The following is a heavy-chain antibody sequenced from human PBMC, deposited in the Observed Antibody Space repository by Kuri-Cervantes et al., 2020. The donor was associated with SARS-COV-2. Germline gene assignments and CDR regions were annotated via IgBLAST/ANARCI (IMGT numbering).Heavy chain of an antibody. CDR2: IYYSGST. J-gene: IGHJ3*02. V-gene: IGHV4-59*01. Sequence: SETLSLTCTVSGGSISSYYWSWIRQPPGKGLEWIGYIYYSGSTNYNPSLKSRVTISVDTSKNQLSLKLSSVTAADTAVYYCARALPYCSGGSCYSNAFDIWGQGTMVTVSS. D-gene: IGHD2-15*01. CDR3: ARALPYCSGGSCYSNAFDI. CDR1: GGSISSYY.